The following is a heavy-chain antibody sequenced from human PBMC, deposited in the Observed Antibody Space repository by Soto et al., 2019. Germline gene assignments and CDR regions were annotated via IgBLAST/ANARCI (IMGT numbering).Heavy chain of an antibody. J-gene: IGHJ4*02. CDR1: GGSVSSDYYY. V-gene: IGHV4-30-4*01. D-gene: IGHD5-12*01. CDR2: IYNSGST. CDR3: ARKNGYEVFDF. Sequence: PSETLSLTCSVSGGSVSSDYYYWSWIRQSPGSGLEWIWHIYNSGSTYSNPSLKSRVAVSLDTSNKQFILILTSVTPADPAVYYCARKNGYEVFDFWGQGTLVTVSS.